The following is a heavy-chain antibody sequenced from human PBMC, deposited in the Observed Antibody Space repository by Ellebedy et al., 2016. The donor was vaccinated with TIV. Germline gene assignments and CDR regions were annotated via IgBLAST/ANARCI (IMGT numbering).Heavy chain of an antibody. J-gene: IGHJ4*02. CDR1: GFTFSTYS. D-gene: IGHD3-9*01. CDR2: ISSNSGNI. CDR3: ARELTGYYVGY. V-gene: IGHV3-48*01. Sequence: GESLKISCAASGFTFSTYSMNWVRQAPGKGLEWVSYISSNSGNIYYADSVKGRFTISRDNSKSTLYLQMNSLRAEDTAVYYCARELTGYYVGYWGQGTLVTVSS.